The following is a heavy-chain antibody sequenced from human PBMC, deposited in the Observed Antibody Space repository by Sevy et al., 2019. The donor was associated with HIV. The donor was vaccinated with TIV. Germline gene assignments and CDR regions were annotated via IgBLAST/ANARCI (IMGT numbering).Heavy chain of an antibody. J-gene: IGHJ6*03. CDR1: GFTFTNYW. D-gene: IGHD3-3*01. Sequence: GGSLRLSCAASGFTFTNYWMHWVRQAPGKGLVWVSRINSDGSITTYADSVKGGFTISRDNAKNMLYLEMNSLRAEDTAVYYCVCYDFWGGSSEYYMDVWGKGTPVTVSS. CDR2: INSDGSIT. CDR3: VCYDFWGGSSEYYMDV. V-gene: IGHV3-74*01.